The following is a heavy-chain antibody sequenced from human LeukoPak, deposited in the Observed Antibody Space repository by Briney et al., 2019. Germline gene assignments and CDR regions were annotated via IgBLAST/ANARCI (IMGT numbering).Heavy chain of an antibody. CDR2: IYYSGSS. V-gene: IGHV4-59*01. Sequence: SETLSLTCTVSGGSITSYYWSWIRQPPGKGLEYIGYIYYSGSSNYNPSLKGRVTISVDASKNQFSLKLNSVTAADTAVYYCASILYGANGFDFWGQGILVTVSS. D-gene: IGHD4/OR15-4a*01. CDR1: GGSITSYY. CDR3: ASILYGANGFDF. J-gene: IGHJ4*02.